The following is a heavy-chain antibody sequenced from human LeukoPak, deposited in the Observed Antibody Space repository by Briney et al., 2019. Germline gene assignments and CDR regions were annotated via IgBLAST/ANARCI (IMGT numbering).Heavy chain of an antibody. J-gene: IGHJ4*02. CDR2: IYYSGST. CDR3: ARGDGDDILTDPNGGFDY. D-gene: IGHD3-9*01. CDR1: GGSISSYY. Sequence: PSETLSLTCTVSGGSISSYYWSWIRQPPGKGLEWIGYIYYSGSTNYNPSLKSRVTISVDTSKNQFSLKLSSVTAADTAVYYCARGDGDDILTDPNGGFDYWGQGTLVTVSS. V-gene: IGHV4-59*08.